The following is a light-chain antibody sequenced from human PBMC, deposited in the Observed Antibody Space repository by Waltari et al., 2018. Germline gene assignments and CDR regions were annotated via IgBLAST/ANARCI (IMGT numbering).Light chain of an antibody. Sequence: SCRASQSISMNLGWYQQKPCQAPRLLIYQSSIRATGIPDRFSGSGYGTGFSLTISKLEPEDFAVYYCQNHERLPAVFGQGTKVEIK. CDR2: QSS. V-gene: IGKV3-20*01. J-gene: IGKJ1*01. CDR3: QNHERLPAV. CDR1: QSISMN.